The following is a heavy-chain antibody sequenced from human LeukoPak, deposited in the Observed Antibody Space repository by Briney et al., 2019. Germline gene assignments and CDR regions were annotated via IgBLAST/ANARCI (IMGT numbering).Heavy chain of an antibody. CDR1: GFTFRSYG. Sequence: GGSLRHSCPASGFTFRSYGLHWVRQARGRGLEWVAVISCDGSNKYYADSVKGRFTISRDNSKNTLYLQMNSLRAEDTAVYYCAKVTGTDYWGQGTLVTVSS. CDR2: ISCDGSNK. D-gene: IGHD3-10*01. J-gene: IGHJ4*02. V-gene: IGHV3-30*18. CDR3: AKVTGTDY.